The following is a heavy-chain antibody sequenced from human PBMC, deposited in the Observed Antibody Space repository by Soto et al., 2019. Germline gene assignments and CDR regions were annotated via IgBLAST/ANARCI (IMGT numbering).Heavy chain of an antibody. Sequence: QVQLVQSGAEVKKPGASVKVSCKASGYTFTSYGISWVRQAPGQGLEWMGWISAYNGNTNYAQKLQGRVTMTTDTSTSTAYLELRSLRSDDTAVYYCARDWAYFNPGGWFDPWGQGTLVTVSS. CDR3: ARDWAYFNPGGWFDP. CDR1: GYTFTSYG. D-gene: IGHD1-26*01. V-gene: IGHV1-18*01. J-gene: IGHJ5*02. CDR2: ISAYNGNT.